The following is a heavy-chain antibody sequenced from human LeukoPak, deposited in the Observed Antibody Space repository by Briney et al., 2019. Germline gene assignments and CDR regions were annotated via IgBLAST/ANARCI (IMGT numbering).Heavy chain of an antibody. CDR1: GFTFSNAW. CDR3: TRRYYDFWSGYFFFDY. J-gene: IGHJ4*02. D-gene: IGHD3-3*01. Sequence: GGSLRLSCAASGFTFSNAWMSWVRQAPGKGLEWVGRIKRKTDGGTTDYAAPVKGRFTISRDDSKNTLYLQMNSLKTEDTDVYYCTRRYYDFWSGYFFFDYWGQGTLVTVSS. V-gene: IGHV3-15*01. CDR2: IKRKTDGGTT.